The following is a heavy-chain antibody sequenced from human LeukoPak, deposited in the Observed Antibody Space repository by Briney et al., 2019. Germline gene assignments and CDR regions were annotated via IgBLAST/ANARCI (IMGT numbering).Heavy chain of an antibody. CDR2: IYHSGST. CDR1: GGSISSGGYS. CDR3: ASARLGDPYYFDY. V-gene: IGHV4-30-2*01. Sequence: SQTLSLTCAVSGGSISSGGYSWSWIRQPPGKGLEWIGYIYHSGSTYYNPSLKSRVTISVDRSKNQFSLKLSSVTAADTAVYYCASARLGDPYYFDYWGQGTLVTVSS. D-gene: IGHD3-16*01. J-gene: IGHJ4*02.